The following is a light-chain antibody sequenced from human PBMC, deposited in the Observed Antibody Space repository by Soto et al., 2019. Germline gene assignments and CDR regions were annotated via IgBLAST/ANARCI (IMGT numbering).Light chain of an antibody. V-gene: IGKV1-9*01. Sequence: IQLTQSPSFLSASVGDRVTITCRASQGISSYLAWYQQKPGKAPKLLIYAASTLQSGVPSRFSGSGPGTDFTLTISCLQPEDFATYYCQQYYSYPSTFGQGTKLDIK. CDR2: AAS. CDR3: QQYYSYPST. CDR1: QGISSY. J-gene: IGKJ5*01.